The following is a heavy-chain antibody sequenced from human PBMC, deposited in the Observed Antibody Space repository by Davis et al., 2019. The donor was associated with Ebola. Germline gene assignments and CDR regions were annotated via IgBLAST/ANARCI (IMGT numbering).Heavy chain of an antibody. J-gene: IGHJ5*02. Sequence: SVKVSCKASGGTFSSYAISWVRQAPGQALEWMGWITPFNGNTNYAQKFQDRVTITRDRSMSTAYMELSSLRSEDTAMYYCAIGAVTILIFDPWGQGTLVTVSS. CDR2: ITPFNGNT. D-gene: IGHD4-17*01. V-gene: IGHV1-45*02. CDR1: GGTFSSYA. CDR3: AIGAVTILIFDP.